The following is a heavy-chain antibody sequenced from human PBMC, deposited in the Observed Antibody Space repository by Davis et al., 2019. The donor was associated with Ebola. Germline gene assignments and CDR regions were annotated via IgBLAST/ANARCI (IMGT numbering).Heavy chain of an antibody. D-gene: IGHD3-3*01. V-gene: IGHV1-18*01. Sequence: ASVKVSCKASGYTFTSYGISWVRQAPGQGLEWMGWISAYNGNTNYAQKLQGRVTMTTDTSTSTAYMELRSLRSDDTAVYYCARDGYYDFWSGYYTRVSYFDYWGQGTLVTVSS. CDR3: ARDGYYDFWSGYYTRVSYFDY. J-gene: IGHJ4*02. CDR2: ISAYNGNT. CDR1: GYTFTSYG.